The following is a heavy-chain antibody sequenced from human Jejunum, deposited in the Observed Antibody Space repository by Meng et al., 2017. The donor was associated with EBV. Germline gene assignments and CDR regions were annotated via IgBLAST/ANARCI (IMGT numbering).Heavy chain of an antibody. D-gene: IGHD5-24*01. J-gene: IGHJ4*02. CDR3: ARGDGYNLY. CDR1: GYTFTTHH. V-gene: IGHV1-8*01. CDR2: MSPDNGDT. Sequence: QVQLVQSRAEVKKPGASVKVSCKASGYTFTTHHINWVRQATGQGLEYMGWMSPDNGDTGYAQNFQGRLTMTRDTSISTAYMELSSLTSDDTAVYYCARGDGYNLYWGQGTLVTVSS.